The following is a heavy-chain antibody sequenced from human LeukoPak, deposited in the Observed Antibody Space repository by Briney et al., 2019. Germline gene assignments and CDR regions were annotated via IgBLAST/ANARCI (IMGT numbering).Heavy chain of an antibody. V-gene: IGHV5-10-1*01. D-gene: IGHD6-13*01. CDR3: ARGSYSTSVTGNCFDP. CDR1: GCSFTMDW. Sequence: GESLKISCKGSGCSFTMDWISWVHQMPGKGLEWMGRIDPSDSYTNYSPSFQGHVTISADKSISTAYLQWSSLKASDTAMYYCARGSYSTSVTGNCFDPSGQGTLVTVSS. J-gene: IGHJ5*02. CDR2: IDPSDSYT.